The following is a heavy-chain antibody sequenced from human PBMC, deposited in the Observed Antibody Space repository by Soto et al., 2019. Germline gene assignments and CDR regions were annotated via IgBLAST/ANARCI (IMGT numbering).Heavy chain of an antibody. CDR1: GYTFTSYG. CDR3: AREGYYDSSGYQYGMDV. V-gene: IGHV1-18*01. Sequence: QVQLVQSGAEVKKPGASVKVTCKASGYTFTSYGISWVRQAPGQGLEWMGWISAYNGNTNYAQKLQGRVTMTTDTSTSTAYMELRSLRSDDTAVYYCAREGYYDSSGYQYGMDVWGQGTTVTVSS. J-gene: IGHJ6*02. D-gene: IGHD3-22*01. CDR2: ISAYNGNT.